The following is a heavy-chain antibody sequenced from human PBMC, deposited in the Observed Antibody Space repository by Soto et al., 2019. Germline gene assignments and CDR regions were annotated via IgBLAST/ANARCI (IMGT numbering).Heavy chain of an antibody. V-gene: IGHV3-33*01. CDR2: ILNDGSNR. Sequence: QVQLVESGGGVVQPGRSLRLSCAASGFTFSNYGMHWVRQAPGKGLEWVAVILNDGSNRYHADSVKDRFTISRDNSKYMLYLQMNSLRAEDTAVYYCARDDEYSGNGMDVWGQGTTVIVS. J-gene: IGHJ6*02. D-gene: IGHD3-10*01. CDR3: ARDDEYSGNGMDV. CDR1: GFTFSNYG.